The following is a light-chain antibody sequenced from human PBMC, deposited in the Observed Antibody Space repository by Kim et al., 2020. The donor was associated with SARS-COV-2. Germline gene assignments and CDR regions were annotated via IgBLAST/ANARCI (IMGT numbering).Light chain of an antibody. Sequence: PGKTARITCGGNNIGSKSVHWYQQKPGQAPVLVIYYDSDRPSGIPERFSGSNSENTATLTISRVEAGDEADYYCQVWDSSSDHPVFGGGTQLTVL. J-gene: IGLJ3*02. CDR1: NIGSKS. V-gene: IGLV3-21*04. CDR2: YDS. CDR3: QVWDSSSDHPV.